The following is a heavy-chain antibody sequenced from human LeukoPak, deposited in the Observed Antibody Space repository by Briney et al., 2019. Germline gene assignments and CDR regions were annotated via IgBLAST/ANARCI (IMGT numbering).Heavy chain of an antibody. D-gene: IGHD3-16*01. CDR3: ARDGTPEYDHIWGRPQLY. CDR2: INPSGGST. Sequence: ASVNVSCKASGYTFTSYYMHWVRQAPGQGLEWMGIINPSGGSTRYAQKFQGRVTMTRDTSTSTVYMELKSLRSEDTAIYYCARDGTPEYDHIWGRPQLYWGQGTLVIVSS. J-gene: IGHJ4*02. CDR1: GYTFTSYY. V-gene: IGHV1-46*01.